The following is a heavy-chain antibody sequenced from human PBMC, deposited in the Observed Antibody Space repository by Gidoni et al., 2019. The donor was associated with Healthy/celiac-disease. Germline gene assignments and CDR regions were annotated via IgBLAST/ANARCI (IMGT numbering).Heavy chain of an antibody. CDR2: IIPILGIA. J-gene: IGHJ4*02. CDR1: GGTFSRYT. Sequence: QVQLVQSGAEVKKPGSSVKVSCKASGGTFSRYTISWVRQAPGQGLEWMGRIIPILGIANYAQKFQGRVTITADKSTSTAYMELSSLRSEDTAVYYCAREDYYDSSGTFGYFDYWGQGTLVTVSS. V-gene: IGHV1-69*08. D-gene: IGHD3-22*01. CDR3: AREDYYDSSGTFGYFDY.